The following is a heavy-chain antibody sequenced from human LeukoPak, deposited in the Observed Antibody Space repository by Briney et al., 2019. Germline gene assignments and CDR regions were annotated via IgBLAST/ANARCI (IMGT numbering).Heavy chain of an antibody. V-gene: IGHV4-59*01. D-gene: IGHD3-22*01. CDR3: AREMVDYYDSSAPSPYFDY. CDR1: GGSISSYY. J-gene: IGHJ4*02. CDR2: IYYSGST. Sequence: SETLSLTCTVSGGSISSYYWSWIRQPPGKGLEWIGYIYYSGSTNYNPSLKSRVTISVDTSKNQFSLKLSSVTAADTAVYYCAREMVDYYDSSAPSPYFDYWGQGTLVTVSS.